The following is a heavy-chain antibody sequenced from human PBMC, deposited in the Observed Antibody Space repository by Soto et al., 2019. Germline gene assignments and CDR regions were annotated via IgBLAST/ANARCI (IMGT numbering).Heavy chain of an antibody. CDR3: AAGIAAAGPGFGY. Sequence: PGGSLRLSCAASGFTFSSYEMNWVRQAPGKGLEWVSYISSSGSTIYYADSVKGRFTISRDNAKNSLYLQMNSLRAEDTAVYYCAAGIAAAGPGFGYWGQGTLVTVS. D-gene: IGHD6-13*01. CDR2: ISSSGSTI. J-gene: IGHJ4*02. V-gene: IGHV3-48*03. CDR1: GFTFSSYE.